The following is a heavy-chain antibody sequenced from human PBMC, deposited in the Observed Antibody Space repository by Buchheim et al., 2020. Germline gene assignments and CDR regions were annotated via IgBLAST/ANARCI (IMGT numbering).Heavy chain of an antibody. Sequence: EVQLVESGGGLVQPGGSLRLSCAASGFTFSSYWMSWVRQAPGKGPEWVANIKQDGSEKYYVDSVKGRFTISRDNAKNSLYLQMNSLRAEDTAVYYCARDRRGYDILTGYYYYYYYMDVWGKGTT. CDR3: ARDRRGYDILTGYYYYYYYMDV. CDR2: IKQDGSEK. D-gene: IGHD3-9*01. J-gene: IGHJ6*03. V-gene: IGHV3-7*01. CDR1: GFTFSSYW.